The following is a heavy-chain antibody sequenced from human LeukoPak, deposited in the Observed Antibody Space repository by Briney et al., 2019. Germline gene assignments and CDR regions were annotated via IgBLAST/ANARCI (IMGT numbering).Heavy chain of an antibody. D-gene: IGHD3-22*01. J-gene: IGHJ4*02. V-gene: IGHV3-9*01. CDR1: GFTFDDYA. CDR3: AKDLYTVITMIVC. Sequence: GGSLRLSCAASGFTFDDYAMHWVRQAPGKGLEWVSGISWNSGSIGYADSVKGRFTLSRDNAKNSLYLQMNSLRAVDTAIYYCAKDLYTVITMIVCWGQGTLVTVSS. CDR2: ISWNSGSI.